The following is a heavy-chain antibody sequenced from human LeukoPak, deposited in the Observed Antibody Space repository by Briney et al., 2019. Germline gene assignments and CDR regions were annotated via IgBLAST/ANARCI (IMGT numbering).Heavy chain of an antibody. CDR3: ARDSHDYTSS. V-gene: IGHV1-69*01. CDR1: GGTFSSYA. CDR2: IIPVFGTA. D-gene: IGHD2-2*02. J-gene: IGHJ4*02. Sequence: ASVKVSCKASGGTFSSYAISWVRQAPGQGLEWMGGIIPVFGTANYAQKFQGRVTITADESTSTAYMELSSLRSEDTAVYYCARDSHDYTSSWGQGTLVTVSS.